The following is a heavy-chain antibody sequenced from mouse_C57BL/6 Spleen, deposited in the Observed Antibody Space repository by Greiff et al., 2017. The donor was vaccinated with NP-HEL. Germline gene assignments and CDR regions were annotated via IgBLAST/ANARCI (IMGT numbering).Heavy chain of an antibody. CDR3: TKAGGPYAMDY. V-gene: IGHV1-5*01. Sequence: VQLQQSGTVLARPGASVKMSCKTSGYTFTSYWMHWVKQRPGQGLEWIGAIYPGNSDTSYNQKFKGKAKLTAVTSASTAYMELSSLTNEDSAVYYCTKAGGPYAMDYWGQGTSVTVSS. D-gene: IGHD4-1*01. J-gene: IGHJ4*01. CDR1: GYTFTSYW. CDR2: IYPGNSDT.